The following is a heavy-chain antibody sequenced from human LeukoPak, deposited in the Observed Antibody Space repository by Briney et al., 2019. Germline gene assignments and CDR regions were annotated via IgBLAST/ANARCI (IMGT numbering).Heavy chain of an antibody. J-gene: IGHJ6*02. Sequence: GRSLRLSCAASGFAFSNAWMSWVRQAPGQGLECVGRIDSKTDGGTTDSAAPLKGRFTIPKDDSKNTLYLQMNSLKAEDTAVYYCTTDYSSREVYYYYGMDVWGQGTTVTVSS. CDR2: IDSKTDGGTT. CDR3: TTDYSSREVYYYYGMDV. CDR1: GFAFSNAW. V-gene: IGHV3-15*04. D-gene: IGHD4-11*01.